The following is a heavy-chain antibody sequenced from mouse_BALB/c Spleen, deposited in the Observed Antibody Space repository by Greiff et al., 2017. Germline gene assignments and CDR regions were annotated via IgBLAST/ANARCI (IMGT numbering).Heavy chain of an antibody. Sequence: EVQLQQSGPELVKPGASVKISCKASGYTFTDYNMHWVKQSHGKSLEWIGYIYPYNGGTGYNQKFKSKATLTVDNSSSTAYMELRSLTSEDSAVYYCARALWLRRRDYWYFDVWGAGTTVTVSS. V-gene: IGHV1S29*02. J-gene: IGHJ1*01. CDR2: IYPYNGGT. CDR1: GYTFTDYN. CDR3: ARALWLRRRDYWYFDV. D-gene: IGHD2-2*01.